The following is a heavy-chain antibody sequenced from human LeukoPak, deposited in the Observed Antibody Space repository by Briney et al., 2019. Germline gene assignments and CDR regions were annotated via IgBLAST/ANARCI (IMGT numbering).Heavy chain of an antibody. Sequence: SETLSLTCTVSGGSLSPYHWGWIRQPPGKGLEWTGYIYYSGSTNYNPSLNSRVTISVDTSKNQFFLRLSSVTAADTAIYYCARAVSGRFDYWGQGTLVTVSS. J-gene: IGHJ4*02. CDR3: ARAVSGRFDY. V-gene: IGHV4-59*08. CDR2: IYYSGST. D-gene: IGHD6-19*01. CDR1: GGSLSPYH.